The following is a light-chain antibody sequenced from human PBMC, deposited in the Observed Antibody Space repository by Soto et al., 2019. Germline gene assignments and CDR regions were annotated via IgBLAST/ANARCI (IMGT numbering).Light chain of an antibody. Sequence: EIVMTQSPATLSVSPGERATLSCRASQSVSSNLSWYQQKPGQAPRLLIYGASTRATGIPARFSGSGSGTEFTLTISSLQSEDFAVYYCHQYNNWPYTFGQGTKLEIK. V-gene: IGKV3-15*01. CDR3: HQYNNWPYT. CDR2: GAS. J-gene: IGKJ2*01. CDR1: QSVSSN.